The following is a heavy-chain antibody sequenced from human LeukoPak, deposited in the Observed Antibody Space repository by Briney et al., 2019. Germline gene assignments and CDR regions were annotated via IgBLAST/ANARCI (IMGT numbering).Heavy chain of an antibody. CDR3: ARGYRRGAFDY. V-gene: IGHV4-59*01. J-gene: IGHJ4*02. CDR1: GDSINKYF. Sequence: PSETLSLTCTVSGDSINKYFWSWLRQSPGKGLEWIGYISHSGNTNYNPSLKSRVTISLDKSNNQFSLRLSSVTAADTAVYYCARGYRRGAFDYWGQGTLVTVSS. CDR2: ISHSGNT. D-gene: IGHD1-14*01.